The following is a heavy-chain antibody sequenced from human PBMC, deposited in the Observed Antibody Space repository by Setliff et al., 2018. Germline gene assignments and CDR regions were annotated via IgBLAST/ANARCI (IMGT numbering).Heavy chain of an antibody. V-gene: IGHV1-24*01. Sequence: ASVKVSCKVSGCRLIEVSMHWVRQAPGKGLEWMGGFDPEDEETIYAQKFQGRVTMTRDTSISTAYMELSRLRSDDTAVYYCARVRSSSWLVVNWFDPWGQGTLVTVS. CDR2: FDPEDEET. CDR1: GCRLIEVS. D-gene: IGHD6-13*01. J-gene: IGHJ5*02. CDR3: ARVRSSSWLVVNWFDP.